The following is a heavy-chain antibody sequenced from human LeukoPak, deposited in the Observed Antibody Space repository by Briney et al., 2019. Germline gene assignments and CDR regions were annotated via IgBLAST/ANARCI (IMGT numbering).Heavy chain of an antibody. CDR2: IWYDGSNK. J-gene: IGHJ4*02. D-gene: IGHD2-2*01. V-gene: IGHV3-33*01. CDR1: GFTFSSYG. CDR3: ARCLGSSTSCLFDY. Sequence: PGGSLRLSCAASGFTFSSYGMHWVRQAPGKGLEWVAVIWYDGSNKYYADSVKGRFTISRDNSKNTLYLHMNSLRAEDPAVYYCARCLGSSTSCLFDYWGQGTLVTVSS.